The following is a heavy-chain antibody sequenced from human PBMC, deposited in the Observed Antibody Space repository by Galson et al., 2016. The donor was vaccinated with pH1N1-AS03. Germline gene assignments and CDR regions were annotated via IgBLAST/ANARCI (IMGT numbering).Heavy chain of an antibody. D-gene: IGHD1-20*01. CDR2: IWFDGNDK. J-gene: IGHJ4*02. V-gene: IGHV3-33*06. CDR3: AKMEGSNNFYYFDY. CDR1: GFIFSSYC. Sequence: SLRLSCAASGFIFSSYCMYWVRQAPGKGLEWVAVIWFDGNDKYYADSVKGRFTISRDNSKNTLYLQMNSLRAEDTAVYYCAKMEGSNNFYYFDYWGQGTPVTVPS.